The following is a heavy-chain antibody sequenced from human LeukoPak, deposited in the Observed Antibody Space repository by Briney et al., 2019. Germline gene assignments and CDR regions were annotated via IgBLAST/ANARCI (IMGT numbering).Heavy chain of an antibody. V-gene: IGHV4-34*01. J-gene: IGHJ4*02. D-gene: IGHD3-9*01. CDR3: ARGLRYFDWLTGLFD. CDR2: INHSGST. Sequence: SETLFLTCAVYGGSFSGYYWSWIRQPPGKGLEWIGEINHSGSTNSNPSLKSRVTISVDTSKNQFSLKLSSVTAADTAVYYCARGLRYFDWLTGLFDWGQGTLVTVSS. CDR1: GGSFSGYY.